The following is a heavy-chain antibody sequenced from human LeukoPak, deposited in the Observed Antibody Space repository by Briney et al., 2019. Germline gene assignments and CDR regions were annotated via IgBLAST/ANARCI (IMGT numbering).Heavy chain of an antibody. CDR2: IYYSGST. Sequence: PSQTLSLTCNVSGGSISSGDKYWSWIRQPPGKGLEWIGYIYYSGSTYYNPSLKSRLTISVDTSENQFSLHLTSVTAADTAVYFCARVTRWAGLDFWGQGTLVTDSS. CDR1: GGSISSGDKY. D-gene: IGHD2-21*02. J-gene: IGHJ4*02. V-gene: IGHV4-30-4*01. CDR3: ARVTRWAGLDF.